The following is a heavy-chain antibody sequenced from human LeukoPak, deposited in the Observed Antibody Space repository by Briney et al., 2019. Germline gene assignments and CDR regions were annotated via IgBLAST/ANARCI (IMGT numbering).Heavy chain of an antibody. D-gene: IGHD3-10*01. CDR1: GGSFSGYY. V-gene: IGHV4-34*01. CDR2: INHSGST. CDR3: ARGRGSAYYYGSGSRYFDY. Sequence: PSETLSLTCAVYGGSFSGYYWSWIRQPRGKGLEWIGEINHSGSTNYNPSLKSRVTISVDTSKNQFSLKLSSVTAADTAVYYCARGRGSAYYYGSGSRYFDYWGQGTLVTVSS. J-gene: IGHJ4*02.